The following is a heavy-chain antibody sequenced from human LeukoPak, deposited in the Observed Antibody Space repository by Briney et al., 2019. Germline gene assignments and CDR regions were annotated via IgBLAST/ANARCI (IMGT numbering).Heavy chain of an antibody. D-gene: IGHD3-16*02. CDR1: GYTFTSYG. J-gene: IGHJ4*02. CDR2: ISAYNGNT. Sequence: ASVKVSCKASGYTFTSYGISWVRQAPGQGLEWMGWISAYNGNTNHAQKLQGRVTMTTDTSTSTAYMELRSLRSDDTAVYYGAREGIGDYVWGSYRYIDYWGQGTLVTVSS. V-gene: IGHV1-18*01. CDR3: AREGIGDYVWGSYRYIDY.